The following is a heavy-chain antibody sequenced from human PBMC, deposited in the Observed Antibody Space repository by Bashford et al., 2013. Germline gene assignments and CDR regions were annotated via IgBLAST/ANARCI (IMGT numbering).Heavy chain of an antibody. CDR1: GFTFSSYA. V-gene: IGHV3-23*01. J-gene: IGHJ6*02. CDR2: VSGGGGST. D-gene: IGHD3-10*01. Sequence: GGPVRLSCAASGFTFSSYAMNWVRQAPGKGLEWVSTVSGGGGSTYYADSVKGRFTISRDNSKNTLYLQMNSLRAEDTAVYYCARAPQYYGSGSYGSYGMDVWGQGTTVTVSS. CDR3: ARAPQYYGSGSYGSYGMDV.